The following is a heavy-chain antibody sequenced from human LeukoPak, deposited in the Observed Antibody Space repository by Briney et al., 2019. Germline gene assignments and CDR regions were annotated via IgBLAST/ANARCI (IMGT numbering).Heavy chain of an antibody. CDR3: ASVTPESGYSGYYYYYYYMDV. Sequence: SETLSLTCAVYGGSFSGYYWSWIRQPPGKGLEWIGEINHSGSTNYNPSLKSRVTISVDTSKNQFSLKLSSVTAADTAVYYCASVTPESGYSGYYYYYYYMDVWGKGTTVTISS. CDR2: INHSGST. D-gene: IGHD1-26*01. CDR1: GGSFSGYY. V-gene: IGHV4-34*01. J-gene: IGHJ6*03.